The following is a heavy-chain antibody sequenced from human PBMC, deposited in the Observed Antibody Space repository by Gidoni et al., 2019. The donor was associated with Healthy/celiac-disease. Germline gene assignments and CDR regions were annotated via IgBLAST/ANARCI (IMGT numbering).Heavy chain of an antibody. V-gene: IGHV4-39*01. J-gene: IGHJ4*02. CDR1: GGPISSSSYY. CDR2: IYYRGST. CDR3: ARHVKGIAVAGIYYFDY. D-gene: IGHD6-19*01. Sequence: QLQLQESGPGLVKPSETLALTCTVSGGPISSSSYYWGWIRQPPGKGLEWLGSIYYRGSTYYNPSLNSRVTISVDTSKNQFSRKLSSGTAADTAVYYCARHVKGIAVAGIYYFDYWGQGTLVTVSS.